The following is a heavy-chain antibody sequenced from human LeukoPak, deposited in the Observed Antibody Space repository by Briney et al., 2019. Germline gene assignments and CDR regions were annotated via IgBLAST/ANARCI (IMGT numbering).Heavy chain of an antibody. V-gene: IGHV3-48*03. D-gene: IGHD6-19*01. CDR3: AKGIAVAGTGFDY. Sequence: GGSLRLSCAASGFTFSSYEMNWVRQAPGKGLEWVSYISSSGSTIYYADSVKGRFTISRDNAKNSLYLQMNSLRAEDTAVYYCAKGIAVAGTGFDYWGQGTLVTVSS. J-gene: IGHJ4*02. CDR1: GFTFSSYE. CDR2: ISSSGSTI.